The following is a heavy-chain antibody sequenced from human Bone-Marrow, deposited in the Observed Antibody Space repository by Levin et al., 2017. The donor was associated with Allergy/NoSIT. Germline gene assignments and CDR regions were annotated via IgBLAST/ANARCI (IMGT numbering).Heavy chain of an antibody. J-gene: IGHJ4*02. CDR1: GFTVSSNY. CDR3: ARGRIVVVTAIRDY. CDR2: IYSGGST. Sequence: PGGSLRLSCAASGFTVSSNYMSWVRQAPGKGLEWVSVIYSGGSTYYADSVKGRFTISRDNSKNTLYLQMNSLRAEDTAVYYCARGRIVVVTAIRDYWGQGTLVTVSS. V-gene: IGHV3-66*01. D-gene: IGHD2-21*02.